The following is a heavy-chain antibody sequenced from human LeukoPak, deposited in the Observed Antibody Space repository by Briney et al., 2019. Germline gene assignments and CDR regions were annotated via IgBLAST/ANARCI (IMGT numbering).Heavy chain of an antibody. Sequence: SETLSLTCTVSGGSISSSSYYWGWVRQPPGKGLEWIGSIYYSGSTYYNPSLKSRVTISVDTSKNQFSLKLSSVTAADTAVYYCARGRLRWYLGAFDIWGQGTMVTVSS. V-gene: IGHV4-39*07. D-gene: IGHD4-23*01. CDR2: IYYSGST. J-gene: IGHJ3*02. CDR1: GGSISSSSYY. CDR3: ARGRLRWYLGAFDI.